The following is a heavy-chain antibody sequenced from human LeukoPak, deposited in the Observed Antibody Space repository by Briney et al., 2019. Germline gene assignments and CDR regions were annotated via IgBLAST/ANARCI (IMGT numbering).Heavy chain of an antibody. CDR2: IDHSGRT. CDR1: GGSFSGYY. V-gene: IGHV4-34*01. Sequence: PSETLSLTCAVYGGSFSGYYWSWIRQSPGKGLEWIGEIDHSGRTNSNASLKSRVTISVDTSKNQFSLRLTSVTAADTAVYYCARATETYYYDSSGYYSTLYDAFDIWGQGTMVTVSS. J-gene: IGHJ3*02. CDR3: ARATETYYYDSSGYYSTLYDAFDI. D-gene: IGHD3-22*01.